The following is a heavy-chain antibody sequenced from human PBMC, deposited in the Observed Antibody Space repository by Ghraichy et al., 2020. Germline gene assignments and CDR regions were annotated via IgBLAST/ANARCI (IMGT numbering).Heavy chain of an antibody. CDR3: ARAYQSGCFDY. D-gene: IGHD6-19*01. V-gene: IGHV4-59*01. J-gene: IGHJ4*02. Sequence: SETLSLTCTVSGGSLSNYYWSWIRQPPGKGLEWIGYIHYSGSTNYNPSLKSRVTISVDKSKNQFSLKVNSVTTADTAVYFCARAYQSGCFDYWGQGTLVTVSS. CDR1: GGSLSNYY. CDR2: IHYSGST.